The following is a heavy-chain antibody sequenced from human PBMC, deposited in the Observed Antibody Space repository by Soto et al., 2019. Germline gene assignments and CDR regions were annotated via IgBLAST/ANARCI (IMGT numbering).Heavy chain of an antibody. CDR1: GGSISSGGYY. J-gene: IGHJ6*02. V-gene: IGHV4-31*03. CDR2: IYYSGST. CDR3: ARDRWVAAAGLIYYYYYGMDV. D-gene: IGHD6-13*01. Sequence: SETLSLTCTVSGGSISSGGYYWSWIRQHPGKGLEWIGYIYYSGSTYYNPSLKSRVTISVDTSKNQLSLKLSSVTAADTAVYDCARDRWVAAAGLIYYYYYGMDVWGQGTTVTVSS.